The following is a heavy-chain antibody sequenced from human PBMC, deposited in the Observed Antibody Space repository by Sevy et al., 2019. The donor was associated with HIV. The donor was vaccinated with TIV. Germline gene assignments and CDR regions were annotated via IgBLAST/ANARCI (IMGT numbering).Heavy chain of an antibody. D-gene: IGHD3-10*01. CDR3: AGYYHGSGTYYNVGLY. J-gene: IGHJ4*02. Sequence: GGPLGPPFPVSGSPFSDYGMHWVRQPPGKGLVWMALFSYEGHKRYYADSVKGRFTISRDNSKNTLYLQMSSLRTEDTAMYYCAGYYHGSGTYYNVGLYWGQGTLVTVSS. CDR2: FSYEGHKR. V-gene: IGHV3-30*03. CDR1: GSPFSDYG.